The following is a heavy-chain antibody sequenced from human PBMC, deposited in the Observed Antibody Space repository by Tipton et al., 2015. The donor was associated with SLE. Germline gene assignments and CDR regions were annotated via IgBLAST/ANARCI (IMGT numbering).Heavy chain of an antibody. CDR2: IKSKADGGTT. CDR3: IPRGYSGY. V-gene: IGHV3-15*01. J-gene: IGHJ4*02. D-gene: IGHD5-12*01. CDR1: GFTFTNAW. Sequence: SLRFSCTVSGFTFTNAWMSWVRQAPGKGLEWVGRIKSKADGGTTDYVAPVKGRFTMSRDDSKSTLYLQMNSLKTEDTAVYYCIPRGYSGYWGQGTLVTVSS.